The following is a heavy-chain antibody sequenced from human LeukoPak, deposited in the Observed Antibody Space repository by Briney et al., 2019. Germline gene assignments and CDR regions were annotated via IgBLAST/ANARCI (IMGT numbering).Heavy chain of an antibody. CDR1: GFTFSSYA. Sequence: PGGSLRLSCAASGFTFSSYAMHWVRQAPGRGLEYVSAISSNGGSTYYANSVKGRFTISRDNSKNTLYLQMGSLRAEDMAVYYCARDRSIYGDAFDIWGQGTMVTVSS. J-gene: IGHJ3*02. CDR2: ISSNGGST. V-gene: IGHV3-64*01. D-gene: IGHD4-17*01. CDR3: ARDRSIYGDAFDI.